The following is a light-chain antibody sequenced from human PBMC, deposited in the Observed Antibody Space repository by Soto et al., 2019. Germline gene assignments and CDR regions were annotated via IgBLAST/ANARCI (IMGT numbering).Light chain of an antibody. Sequence: EIVMTQSPATLSVSPGERATLSCRASQSVSSNLAWYQQKPGQAPRLLIYTASTRATGIPARFSGSGSGTEFTLTISGLQSEDFAIYSCQQYNNWPYTFGQGTTLEIK. J-gene: IGKJ2*01. V-gene: IGKV3-15*01. CDR3: QQYNNWPYT. CDR1: QSVSSN. CDR2: TAS.